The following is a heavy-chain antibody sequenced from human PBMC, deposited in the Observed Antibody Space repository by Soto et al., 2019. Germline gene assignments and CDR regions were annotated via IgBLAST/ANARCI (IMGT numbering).Heavy chain of an antibody. CDR1: GFTFGDYY. D-gene: IGHD5-18*01. J-gene: IGHJ4*02. CDR2: ISSSGSTI. Sequence: GSLRISFSASGFTFGDYYMIWIRQAPGKGLEWVSYISSSGSTIYYADSVKGRFTISRDNAKNSLYLQMNSLRAEDTAVYYCARDSSMVTDYWGQGTLVTVSS. CDR3: ARDSSMVTDY. V-gene: IGHV3-11*01.